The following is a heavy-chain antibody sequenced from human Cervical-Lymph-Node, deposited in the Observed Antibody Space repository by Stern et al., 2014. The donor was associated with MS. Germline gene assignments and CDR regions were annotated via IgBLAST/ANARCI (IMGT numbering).Heavy chain of an antibody. CDR3: ARERALTRGSYDY. D-gene: IGHD1-26*01. CDR2: INAGNGNT. J-gene: IGHJ4*02. Sequence: QVQLMQSGAEVKKPGASVKVSCKASGYTFTNYAMHWVRQAPGQRLEWMGWINAGNGNTKYSQKFQDRVTFTRDTSASAANMELSSLRSEDTAVYYCARERALTRGSYDYWGQGTLVTVSS. CDR1: GYTFTNYA. V-gene: IGHV1-3*01.